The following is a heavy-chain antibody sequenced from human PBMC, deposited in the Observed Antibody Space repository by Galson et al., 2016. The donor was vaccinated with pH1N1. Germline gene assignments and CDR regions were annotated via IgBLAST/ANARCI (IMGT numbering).Heavy chain of an antibody. Sequence: PALVKPPQTLTLTCTFSGFSLSTPGVNVGWIRQPPGKALEWLAVIYWDDDKLYSPSLKSRLAITKDTSKNQVVLTMTNVDPVDTATYYCARGDYWGQGTLVTVSS. J-gene: IGHJ4*02. CDR3: ARGDY. CDR1: GFSLSTPGVN. V-gene: IGHV2-5*02. CDR2: IYWDDDK.